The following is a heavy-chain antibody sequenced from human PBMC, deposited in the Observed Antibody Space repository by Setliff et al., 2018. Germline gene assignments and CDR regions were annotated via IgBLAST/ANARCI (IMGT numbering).Heavy chain of an antibody. V-gene: IGHV4-61*09. CDR2: IYTSWST. Sequence: PSETLSLTCTVSDDSISSRRNYWGWFRQPAEKELGWIGQIYTSWSTNYNPSLKSRVTISLDTSKNQFSLSLTSVTAEDTAVYYCARMSGFQYIDVWDKGTTVTVSS. CDR3: ARMSGFQYIDV. CDR1: DDSISSRRNY. J-gene: IGHJ6*03. D-gene: IGHD3-3*01.